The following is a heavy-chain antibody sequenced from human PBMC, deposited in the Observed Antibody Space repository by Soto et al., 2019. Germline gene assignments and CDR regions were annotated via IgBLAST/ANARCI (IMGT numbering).Heavy chain of an antibody. Sequence: EVQLVESGGGLVQPGGSLRLSCAASGFSFSDHFMDWVRQAPGKGLEWVGRIRNEAKSYTTEYAASVKGRFIISRDDSKNSLDVQMNCLKNEDTAVDNCARDRVLVQGAWIVHDMDVWGQRTTFTVSS. D-gene: IGHD3-10*01. CDR1: GFSFSDHF. V-gene: IGHV3-72*01. J-gene: IGHJ6*02. CDR2: IRNEAKSYTT. CDR3: ARDRVLVQGAWIVHDMDV.